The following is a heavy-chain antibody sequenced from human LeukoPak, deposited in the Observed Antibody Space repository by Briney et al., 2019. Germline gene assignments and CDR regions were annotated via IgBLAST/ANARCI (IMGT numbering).Heavy chain of an antibody. D-gene: IGHD3-10*01. J-gene: IGHJ4*02. CDR2: IYYSGNT. CDR3: VRVGSRTNFDQ. CDR1: GGSIGSSSYY. Sequence: SETLSLTCTVSGGSIGSSSYYWGWIRQPPGKGLEWIGSIYYSGNTYYNPSLKSRVTLSVDTSKNQFSLKLSSVTAADTALYYCVRVGSRTNFDQWGQGTPVTVSS. V-gene: IGHV4-39*01.